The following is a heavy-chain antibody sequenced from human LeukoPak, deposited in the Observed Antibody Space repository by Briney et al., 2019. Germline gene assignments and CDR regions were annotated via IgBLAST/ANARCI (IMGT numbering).Heavy chain of an antibody. Sequence: GRSLRLSCAASGFTFSSYGMHWVRQAPGKGLEWVAVIWYDGSNKYYADSVKGRFTISRDNSKNTLYLQMNSLRAEDTAVYYCARDSPKGYYDSSGYSLGGSYCGMDVWGQGTTVTVSS. CDR2: IWYDGSNK. J-gene: IGHJ6*02. CDR1: GFTFSSYG. CDR3: ARDSPKGYYDSSGYSLGGSYCGMDV. D-gene: IGHD3-22*01. V-gene: IGHV3-33*01.